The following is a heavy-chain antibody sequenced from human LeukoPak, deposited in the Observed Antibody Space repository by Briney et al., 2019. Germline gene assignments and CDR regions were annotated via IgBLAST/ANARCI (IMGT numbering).Heavy chain of an antibody. CDR3: AKDRKYCSTTRCPFYFDY. CDR1: GFTFSSEA. V-gene: IGHV3-23*01. Sequence: GGSLRLSCAVSGFTFSSEAMGWVRQLPGGGLEWVSTISPAGGTTYYAEPVKGRFTISRDNSKSTLFLQMNSLRAEDTAVYYCAKDRKYCSTTRCPFYFDYWGQGTLVTVSS. CDR2: ISPAGGTT. D-gene: IGHD2-2*01. J-gene: IGHJ4*02.